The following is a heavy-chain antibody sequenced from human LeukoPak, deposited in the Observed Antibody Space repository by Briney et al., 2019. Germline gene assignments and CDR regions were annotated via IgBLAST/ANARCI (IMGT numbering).Heavy chain of an antibody. Sequence: SETLSLTCTVSRGSISGYSWSWIRQSPGGGLEWFGYTYYSGDTAYNPSLRSRVTLSVDTSKNQFSLQLRSVTTADTAVYYCVRGPYGASISKWFDPWGQGTQVIVSP. CDR2: TYYSGDT. CDR1: RGSISGYS. V-gene: IGHV4-59*01. CDR3: VRGPYGASISKWFDP. D-gene: IGHD4/OR15-4a*01. J-gene: IGHJ5*02.